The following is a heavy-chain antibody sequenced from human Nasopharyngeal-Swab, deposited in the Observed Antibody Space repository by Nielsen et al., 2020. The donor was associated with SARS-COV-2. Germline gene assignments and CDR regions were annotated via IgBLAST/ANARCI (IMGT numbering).Heavy chain of an antibody. CDR3: ARDKSSTVTTFDY. CDR1: GFIFDDYA. J-gene: IGHJ4*02. CDR2: ITWNGGSI. V-gene: IGHV3-20*04. D-gene: IGHD4-17*01. Sequence: GESLEISCAASGFIFDDYAMNWVRQAPGKGLEWVSGITWNGGSICYAESVKGRFTISRDSAKNSLYLQMNSLRAEDTALYYCARDKSSTVTTFDYWGQGTLVTVSS.